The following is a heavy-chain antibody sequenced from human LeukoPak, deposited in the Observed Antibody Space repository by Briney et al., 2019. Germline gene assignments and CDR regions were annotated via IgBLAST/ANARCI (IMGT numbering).Heavy chain of an antibody. V-gene: IGHV5-51*01. CDR3: ARRERGFGELLFDY. CDR2: IYPGDSDT. J-gene: IGHJ4*02. CDR1: GYSFTGYW. D-gene: IGHD3-10*01. Sequence: KRGESLKISCKGSGYSFTGYWIGWVRQLPGKGLEWMGIIYPGDSDTRYSPSFQGQVTISADKSISTAYLQWSSLKASGTALYYCARRERGFGELLFDYWGQGTLVTVSS.